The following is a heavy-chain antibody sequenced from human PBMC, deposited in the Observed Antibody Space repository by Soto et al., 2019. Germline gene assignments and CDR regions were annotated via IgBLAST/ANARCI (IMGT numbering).Heavy chain of an antibody. Sequence: SETLSLTCAVYVGSFSGYYWSLIRQPPGKGLEWIGEINHSGSTNYNPSLKIRVTISVDTSKNQFSLKMISVTAADTAVYYCARHGSDSGRFFFEPWGQGAMVTVSS. V-gene: IGHV4-34*01. D-gene: IGHD6-19*01. J-gene: IGHJ5*02. CDR1: VGSFSGYY. CDR3: ARHGSDSGRFFFEP. CDR2: INHSGST.